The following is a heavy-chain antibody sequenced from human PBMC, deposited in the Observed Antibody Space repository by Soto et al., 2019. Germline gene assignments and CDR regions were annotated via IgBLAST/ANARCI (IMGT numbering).Heavy chain of an antibody. V-gene: IGHV3-21*01. CDR2: ISSSSSYI. CDR1: GFTFSSYS. CDR3: ARDWGRLGYCSTTICGDAFDI. Sequence: GGSLRLSCAASGFTFSSYSMNWVRQAPGKGLEWVSSISSSSSYIYYADSVKGRFTISRDNAKKSVYLQMNSLRAEDTAVYYCARDWGRLGYCSTTICGDAFDIWGQGTMVTVSS. J-gene: IGHJ3*02. D-gene: IGHD2-2*01.